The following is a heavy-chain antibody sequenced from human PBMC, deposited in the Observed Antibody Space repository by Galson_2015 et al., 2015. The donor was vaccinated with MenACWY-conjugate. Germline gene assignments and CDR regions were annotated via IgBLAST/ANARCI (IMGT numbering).Heavy chain of an antibody. CDR3: AKSGAHTYLFHMDV. V-gene: IGHV3-23*01. J-gene: IGHJ6*04. CDR2: ISASGGSI. D-gene: IGHD2/OR15-2a*01. Sequence: SLRLSCAASGFTFSNYAMSWVRQAPGKGLEWVSSISASGGSINYADSVKGRFTISRDNSKNTLYLQMNSLRADLRADDTAVYYSAKSGAHTYLFHMDVCVKGAAATVYS. CDR1: GFTFSNYA.